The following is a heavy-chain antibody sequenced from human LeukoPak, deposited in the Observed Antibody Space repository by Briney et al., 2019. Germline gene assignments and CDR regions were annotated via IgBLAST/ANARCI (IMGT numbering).Heavy chain of an antibody. CDR1: GFALSDYA. Sequence: PGGSLRLSCAASGFALSDYAINWVRQAPGKGLEWVSSISSGATYIYYADSMRGRFTISRDSAKDSVSLQMDSLRAEDTAVYYCTRGRRFCGADCHFWFDSWGQGTLVTVSS. CDR3: TRGRRFCGADCHFWFDS. V-gene: IGHV3-21*01. J-gene: IGHJ5*01. CDR2: ISSGATYI. D-gene: IGHD2-21*02.